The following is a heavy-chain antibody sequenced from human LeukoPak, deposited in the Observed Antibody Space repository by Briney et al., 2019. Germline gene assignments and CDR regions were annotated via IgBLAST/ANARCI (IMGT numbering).Heavy chain of an antibody. CDR3: ARDCETRCSRDPPDY. Sequence: GGSLRLSCAGSGFTFSNSWMGWVRQAPGKGLEWVANVQHIGGETYYVDSVKGRFTISRDNAKNSVYLQMNSLGADDTAVYYCARDCETRCSRDPPDYWGQGTLVTVSS. V-gene: IGHV3-7*01. CDR1: GFTFSNSW. CDR2: VQHIGGET. J-gene: IGHJ4*02. D-gene: IGHD2-15*01.